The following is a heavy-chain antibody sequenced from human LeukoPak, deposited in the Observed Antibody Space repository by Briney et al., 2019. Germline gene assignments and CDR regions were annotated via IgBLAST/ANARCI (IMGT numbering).Heavy chain of an antibody. CDR2: ISSSSSYI. Sequence: GGSLRLSCAASGFTFSSYSMNWVRQAPGKGLEWVSSISSSSSYIYCADSVKGRFTISRDNAKNSLYLQMNSLRAEDTAVYYCARGRRIAAAGLYYFDYWGQGTLVTVSS. CDR1: GFTFSSYS. J-gene: IGHJ4*02. D-gene: IGHD6-13*01. CDR3: ARGRRIAAAGLYYFDY. V-gene: IGHV3-21*01.